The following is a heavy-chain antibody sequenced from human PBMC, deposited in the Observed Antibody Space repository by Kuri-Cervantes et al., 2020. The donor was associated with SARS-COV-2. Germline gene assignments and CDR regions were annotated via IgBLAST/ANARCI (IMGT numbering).Heavy chain of an antibody. D-gene: IGHD5-18*01. Sequence: GESLKISCAASGFTFSDYYMSWIRQAPGKGLEWVSYISSSGSTIYYADSVKGRFTISRDNAKNSLYLQMNSLRAEDTAVYYCARDKRGYSYGPYYYYGMDVWGQGTTVTVSS. CDR1: GFTFSDYY. CDR3: ARDKRGYSYGPYYYYGMDV. V-gene: IGHV3-11*01. CDR2: ISSSGSTI. J-gene: IGHJ6*02.